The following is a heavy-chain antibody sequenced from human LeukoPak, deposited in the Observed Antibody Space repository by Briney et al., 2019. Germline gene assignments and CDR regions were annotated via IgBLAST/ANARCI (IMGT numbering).Heavy chain of an antibody. CDR1: GFTFSSYD. Sequence: GGSLRLSCAASGFTFSSYDMHWVRQGTGKGLEWVSAINTAGDTYYPGSVKGRFTISRENAKNSLYLQMNSQRAGDTAVYYCAREGRYCTSASCYFDYWGQGTLVTVSS. J-gene: IGHJ4*02. CDR2: INTAGDT. CDR3: AREGRYCTSASCYFDY. D-gene: IGHD2-2*01. V-gene: IGHV3-13*01.